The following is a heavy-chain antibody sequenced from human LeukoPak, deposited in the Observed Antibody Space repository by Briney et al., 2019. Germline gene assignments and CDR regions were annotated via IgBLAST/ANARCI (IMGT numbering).Heavy chain of an antibody. Sequence: SETLSLTCTVSGYSISSGYYWGWIRQPPGKGLEWIGSIYHSGGTYYNPSLKSRVTISVDTSKNQFSLKLSSVTAADTAVYYCAREGYGSGRTNWFDPWGQGTLVTVSS. CDR2: IYHSGGT. J-gene: IGHJ5*02. CDR3: AREGYGSGRTNWFDP. V-gene: IGHV4-38-2*02. CDR1: GYSISSGYY. D-gene: IGHD3-10*01.